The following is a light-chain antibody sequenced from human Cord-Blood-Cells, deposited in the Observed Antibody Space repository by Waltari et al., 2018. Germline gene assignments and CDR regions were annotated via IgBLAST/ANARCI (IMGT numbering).Light chain of an antibody. V-gene: IGKV3-20*01. CDR2: GAS. Sequence: DIVLTQSPGTPSLSPGERATLSCRASQSVSSSYLAWYQQKHGQAPSLLIYGASSRATGIPDRFSGSGSGTDFTLTISRLEAEDFAVYYCQQYGSSPSFGQGTKLEIK. CDR3: QQYGSSPS. CDR1: QSVSSSY. J-gene: IGKJ2*03.